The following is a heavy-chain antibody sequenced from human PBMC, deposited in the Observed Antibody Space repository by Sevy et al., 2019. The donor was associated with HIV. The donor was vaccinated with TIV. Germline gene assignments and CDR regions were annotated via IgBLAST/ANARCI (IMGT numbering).Heavy chain of an antibody. D-gene: IGHD3-22*01. CDR2: ISSSSSYI. CDR3: ARGDSSGYDACDI. J-gene: IGHJ3*02. V-gene: IGHV3-21*01. CDR1: GFTFSSYS. Sequence: GGSLRLSCVASGFTFSSYSMNWVRQAPGKGLEWVSSISSSSSYIYYADSVKGRFTISRDNAKNSLYLQMNSLRAEDTAVYYCARGDSSGYDACDIWGQGTMVTVSS.